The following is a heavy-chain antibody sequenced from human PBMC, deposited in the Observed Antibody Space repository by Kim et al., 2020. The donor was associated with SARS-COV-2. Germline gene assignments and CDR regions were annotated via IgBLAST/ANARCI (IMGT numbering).Heavy chain of an antibody. CDR1: GRSVSSGNYY. CDR3: ARGERRGLLGTYRTGAFDS. Sequence: SETLSLTCTVSGRSVSSGNYYWSWIRQPPGGGLEWIGYVYYPGTTNYNPSLKSRVSMSMDTSKNLFSLNLTSMTAADTAIYYCARGERRGLLGTYRTGAFDSWGHGTLVTVSS. D-gene: IGHD3-10*01. J-gene: IGHJ4*01. CDR2: VYYPGTT. V-gene: IGHV4-61*03.